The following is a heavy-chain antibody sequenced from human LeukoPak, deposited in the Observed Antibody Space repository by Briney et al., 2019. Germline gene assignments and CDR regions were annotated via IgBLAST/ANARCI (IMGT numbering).Heavy chain of an antibody. J-gene: IGHJ4*02. CDR2: ISWNSGSI. CDR1: GFTFDDYA. D-gene: IGHD3-22*01. CDR3: AKDKTYYYDSSGYFDY. V-gene: IGHV3-9*03. Sequence: PGGSLRLSCAASGFTFDDYAMHWVRQAPGKGLEWASGISWNSGSIGYADSVKGRFTISRDNAKNSLYLQMNGLRAEDMALYYCAKDKTYYYDSSGYFDYWGQGTLVTVSS.